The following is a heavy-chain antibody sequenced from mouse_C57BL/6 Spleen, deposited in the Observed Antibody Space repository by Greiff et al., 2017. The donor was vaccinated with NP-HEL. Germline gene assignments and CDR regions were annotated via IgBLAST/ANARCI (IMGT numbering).Heavy chain of an antibody. Sequence: EVQLQQSGPELVKPGASVKIPCKASGYTFTDYNMDWVKQSHGKSLEWIGDINPNNGGTIYNQKFKGKATLTVDNSSSTAYMELRSLTSEDTAVYYCARAWGKLERGTFLNYWGQGTTLTVSS. J-gene: IGHJ2*01. CDR3: ARAWGKLERGTFLNY. CDR2: INPNNGGT. CDR1: GYTFTDYN. V-gene: IGHV1-18*01.